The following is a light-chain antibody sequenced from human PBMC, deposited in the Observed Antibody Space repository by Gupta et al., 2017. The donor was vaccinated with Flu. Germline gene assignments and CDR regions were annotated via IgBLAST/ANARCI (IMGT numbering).Light chain of an antibody. CDR2: QAS. V-gene: IGKV1-5*03. Sequence: DIQMTQSPSTLSAFVGDRVTITCRASQSIGSWLDWYQQKPGQAPERLIYQASGLASGVSERFSGSGSETEFTLTRSSRQSDDFATYYCKQGKLSYTFGQGTKLEIK. J-gene: IGKJ2*01. CDR1: QSIGSW. CDR3: KQGKLSYT.